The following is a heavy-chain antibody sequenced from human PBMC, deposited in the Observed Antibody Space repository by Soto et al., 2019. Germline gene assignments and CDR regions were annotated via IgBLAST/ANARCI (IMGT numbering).Heavy chain of an antibody. J-gene: IGHJ6*02. CDR2: ISAYNGNT. Sequence: ASVKVSCKASGYTFTSYGISWVRQAPGQGLEWMGWISAYNGNTNYAQKLQGRVTMTTDTSTSTAYMELRSLRSDDTAVYYCARDGHPVSGWMVYYYYYGMDVWGQGTTVTVSS. D-gene: IGHD6-19*01. V-gene: IGHV1-18*01. CDR3: ARDGHPVSGWMVYYYYYGMDV. CDR1: GYTFTSYG.